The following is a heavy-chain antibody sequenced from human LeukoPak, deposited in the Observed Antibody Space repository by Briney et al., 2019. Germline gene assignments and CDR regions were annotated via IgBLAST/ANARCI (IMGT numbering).Heavy chain of an antibody. CDR1: GFTFNTYG. CDR3: ARVPRRRYDYGDEDAFDI. V-gene: IGHV3-21*01. D-gene: IGHD4-17*01. Sequence: PGGSLRLSCAASGFTFNTYGMNWVRQAPGKGLEWVSSISSSSSYIYYADSVKGRFTISRDNAKNSLYLQMNSLRAEDTAVYYCARVPRRRYDYGDEDAFDIWGQGTMVTVSS. J-gene: IGHJ3*02. CDR2: ISSSSSYI.